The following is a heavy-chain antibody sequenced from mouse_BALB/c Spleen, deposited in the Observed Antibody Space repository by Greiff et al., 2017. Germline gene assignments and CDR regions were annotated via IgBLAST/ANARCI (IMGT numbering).Heavy chain of an antibody. CDR2: IYPGSGNT. Sequence: QVQLQQSGAELVRPGTSVKISCTASGYAFTNYWLCWVKQRPGHGLEWIGDIYPGSGNTYYNEKFKGKATLTADKSSSTAYMQLSSLTSDASAVYFCARGVRPHWYFDVWGAGTTVTVSA. D-gene: IGHD2-14*01. CDR3: ARGVRPHWYFDV. V-gene: IGHV1-63*01. J-gene: IGHJ1*01. CDR1: GYAFTNYW.